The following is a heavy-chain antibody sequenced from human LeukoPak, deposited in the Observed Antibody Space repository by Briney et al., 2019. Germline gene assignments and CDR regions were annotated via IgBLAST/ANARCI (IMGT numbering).Heavy chain of an antibody. Sequence: GGSLRLSCAASGFIFSSYAMSWVRRAPGKGLRWSSYGGSGGSTYYADSVKGRFTVSRDNSKSTLYLQMNSLTAEDTAVYYCAKMRGQYYHSYYMDAWGKGTTVTVSS. CDR2: GGSGGST. J-gene: IGHJ6*03. CDR3: AKMRGQYYHSYYMDA. V-gene: IGHV3-23*01. CDR1: GFIFSSYA.